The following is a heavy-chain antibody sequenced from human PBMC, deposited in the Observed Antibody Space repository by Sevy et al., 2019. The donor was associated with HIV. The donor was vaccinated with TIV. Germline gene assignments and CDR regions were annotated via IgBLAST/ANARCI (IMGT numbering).Heavy chain of an antibody. J-gene: IGHJ6*02. D-gene: IGHD3-3*01. Sequence: GGSLRLSCAASGFTFSSYSMNWVRQAPGKGLEWVSYISSSSSTIYYADSVKGRFTISRDNAKNSLYLQMNSLRAEDTAVLYCARDGMEGYDFWSGYYGENYYYYYGMDVWGQGTTVTVSS. V-gene: IGHV3-48*01. CDR3: ARDGMEGYDFWSGYYGENYYYYYGMDV. CDR2: ISSSSSTI. CDR1: GFTFSSYS.